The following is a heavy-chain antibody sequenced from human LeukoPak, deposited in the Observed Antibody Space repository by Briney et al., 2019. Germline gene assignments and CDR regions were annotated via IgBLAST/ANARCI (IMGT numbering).Heavy chain of an antibody. CDR1: GFTFSSYA. V-gene: IGHV3-23*01. CDR3: AKDRSQEYCSGGSCYSGFDY. D-gene: IGHD2-15*01. CDR2: ISGSGGST. J-gene: IGHJ4*02. Sequence: GGSLRLSCAASGFTFSSYAMSWVRQAPGKGLEWVPAISGSGGSTYYADSVKGRFTISRDNSKNTLYLQMNSLRAEDTAVYYCAKDRSQEYCSGGSCYSGFDYWGQGTLVTVSS.